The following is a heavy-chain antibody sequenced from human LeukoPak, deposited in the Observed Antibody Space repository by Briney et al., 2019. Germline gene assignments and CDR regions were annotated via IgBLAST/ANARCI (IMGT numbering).Heavy chain of an antibody. CDR2: ISYDGSNK. V-gene: IGHV3-30*04. CDR1: GFTISSYA. D-gene: IGHD3-22*01. J-gene: IGHJ4*02. CDR3: ARDEWWGSGYYPQY. Sequence: GRSLRLSCAASGFTISSYAMHWVRQAPGKGLEWVAVISYDGSNKYYADSVKGRFTISRDNSMNTLYLQMNSLRAEDTAVYYCARDEWWGSGYYPQYWGQGTLVTVSS.